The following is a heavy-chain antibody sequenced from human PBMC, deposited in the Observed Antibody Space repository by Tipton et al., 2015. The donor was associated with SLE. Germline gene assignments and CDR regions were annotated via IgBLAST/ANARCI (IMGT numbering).Heavy chain of an antibody. CDR3: ARVAPAEVFDY. J-gene: IGHJ4*02. D-gene: IGHD2-2*01. Sequence: TLSLTCAVYGGSFSNYDWSWIRQPPGKGLEWIGEISHSGSTNYNPSLKSRVTISMDTSKNQFSLKLSSVTAADTAVYYCARVAPAEVFDYWGQGTLVTVSS. CDR2: ISHSGST. CDR1: GGSFSNYD. V-gene: IGHV4-34*01.